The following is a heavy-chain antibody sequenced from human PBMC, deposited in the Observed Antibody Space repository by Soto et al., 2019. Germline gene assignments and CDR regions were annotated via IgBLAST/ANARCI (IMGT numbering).Heavy chain of an antibody. CDR2: ISAYNGNT. V-gene: IGHV1-18*04. CDR3: ARRGVEYYGSGSYELGDGMDV. Sequence: QVQLVQSGAEVKKPGASVKVSCKASGYTFISYGISWVRQAPGQGLEWMGWISAYNGNTNYAQKLQGRVTMTTDTSTSTAYMELRSLRSDDTAVYYCARRGVEYYGSGSYELGDGMDVWGQGTTVTVSS. J-gene: IGHJ6*02. CDR1: GYTFISYG. D-gene: IGHD3-10*01.